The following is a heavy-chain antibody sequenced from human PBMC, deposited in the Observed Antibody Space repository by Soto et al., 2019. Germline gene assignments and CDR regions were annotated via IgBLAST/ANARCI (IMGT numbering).Heavy chain of an antibody. CDR1: RYTFTVYY. Sequence: VASVKVSCKAARYTFTVYYMHWVRQAPGQGLEWMGWINPNSGGTNYAQKFQGRVTMTRDTSISTAYMELSRLRSDDTAVYYCARDNSSGWYLGAYYFDYWGQGTLVTVS. D-gene: IGHD6-19*01. CDR2: INPNSGGT. V-gene: IGHV1-2*02. CDR3: ARDNSSGWYLGAYYFDY. J-gene: IGHJ4*02.